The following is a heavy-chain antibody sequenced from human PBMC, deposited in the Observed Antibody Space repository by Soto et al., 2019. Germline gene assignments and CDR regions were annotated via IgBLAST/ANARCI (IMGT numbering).Heavy chain of an antibody. V-gene: IGHV4-34*01. Sequence: ASETLSLTCAVYGGSFSGYYWSWIRQPPGKGLEWIGEINHSGSTNYNPSLKSRVTISVDTSKNQFSLKLSSVTAADTAVYYCARGGRLGYSGYDYYYYYYYMDVWGKGTTVTVSS. CDR1: GGSFSGYY. D-gene: IGHD5-12*01. CDR2: INHSGST. J-gene: IGHJ6*03. CDR3: ARGGRLGYSGYDYYYYYYYMDV.